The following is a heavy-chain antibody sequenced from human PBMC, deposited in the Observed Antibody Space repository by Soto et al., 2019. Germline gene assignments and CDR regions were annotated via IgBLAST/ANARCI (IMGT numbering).Heavy chain of an antibody. CDR3: ASRRAGAAAEAIYYYYYMDV. J-gene: IGHJ6*03. Sequence: QVQLVQSGAEVKKPGSSVKVSCKASGGTFSSYTISWVRQAPGQGLEWMGRIIPILGIANYAQKFQGRVTITADKSTSTAYMELSSLRSEDTAVYYCASRRAGAAAEAIYYYYYMDVWGKGTTVTVSS. D-gene: IGHD6-13*01. CDR2: IIPILGIA. CDR1: GGTFSSYT. V-gene: IGHV1-69*02.